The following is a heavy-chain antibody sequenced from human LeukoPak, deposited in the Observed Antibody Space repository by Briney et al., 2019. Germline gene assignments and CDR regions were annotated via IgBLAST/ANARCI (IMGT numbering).Heavy chain of an antibody. CDR1: GGSFSGYY. V-gene: IGHV4-34*01. J-gene: IGHJ4*02. Sequence: NPSETLSLTCAVYGGSFSGYYWSWIRQPPGKGLEWIGEINHSGSTNYNPSLKSRVTISVDTSKNQFSLKLSSVTAADTAVYYCARVVGATDYWGQGTLVTVSS. CDR2: INHSGST. D-gene: IGHD1-26*01. CDR3: ARVVGATDY.